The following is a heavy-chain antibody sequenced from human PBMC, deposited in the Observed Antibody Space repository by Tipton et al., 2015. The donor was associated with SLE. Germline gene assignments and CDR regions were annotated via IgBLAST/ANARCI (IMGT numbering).Heavy chain of an antibody. Sequence: TLSLTCTVSGGSIGSFYWNWIRQPPGKGLEWIGYISNGGYINYKPSLKSRLTISRDTSKNQFSLKLSSVTAADTAVYYCAQAHLWGSYRYASDIWGQGTMVTVSS. V-gene: IGHV4-59*12. CDR1: GGSIGSFY. J-gene: IGHJ3*02. CDR3: AQAHLWGSYRYASDI. CDR2: ISNGGYI. D-gene: IGHD3-16*02.